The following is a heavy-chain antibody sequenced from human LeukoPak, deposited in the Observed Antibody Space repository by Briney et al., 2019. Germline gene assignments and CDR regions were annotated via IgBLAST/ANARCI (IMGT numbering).Heavy chain of an antibody. Sequence: PSETLSLTCTVSGGSISTYYWCWIRQPPGKGLEWVGHIYYSGSTNYNPSLKSRVTISVDTSKNQFSLKLSSVTAADTAVYYCAREGTAGTNLNWFDPWGQGTLVTVSS. CDR1: GGSISTYY. V-gene: IGHV4-59*01. CDR2: IYYSGST. J-gene: IGHJ5*02. CDR3: AREGTAGTNLNWFDP. D-gene: IGHD1-1*01.